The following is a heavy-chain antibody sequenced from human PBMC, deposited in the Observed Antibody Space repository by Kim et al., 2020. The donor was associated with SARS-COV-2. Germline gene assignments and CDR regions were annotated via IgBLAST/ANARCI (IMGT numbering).Heavy chain of an antibody. CDR3: ASLFPGGYSYGYDPRTDY. V-gene: IGHV1-8*01. CDR1: GYTFTSYD. D-gene: IGHD5-18*01. CDR2: MNPNSGNT. J-gene: IGHJ4*02. Sequence: ASVKVSCKASGYTFTSYDINWVRQATGQGLEWMGWMNPNSGNTGYAQKFQGRVTMTRNTSISTAYMELSSLRSEDTAVYYCASLFPGGYSYGYDPRTDYWGQGTLVTVSS.